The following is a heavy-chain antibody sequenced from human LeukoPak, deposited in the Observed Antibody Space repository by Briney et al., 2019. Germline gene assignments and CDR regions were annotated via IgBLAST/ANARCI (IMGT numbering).Heavy chain of an antibody. CDR2: NNPDDSDT. CDR1: GYSFNSYW. Sequence: GESLKISCKGSGYSFNSYWIVWVRQMPGRGLGWMGVNNPDDSDTRYSPSFQGQVTISADKSNITAYPQCGSLKASDTAMYYCARQGPLRGSTMTSFDNWGQGTLVTVSS. J-gene: IGHJ4*02. D-gene: IGHD3-16*01. V-gene: IGHV5-51*01. CDR3: ARQGPLRGSTMTSFDN.